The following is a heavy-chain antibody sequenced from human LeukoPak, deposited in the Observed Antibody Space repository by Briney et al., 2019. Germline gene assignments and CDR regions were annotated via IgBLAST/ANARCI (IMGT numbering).Heavy chain of an antibody. V-gene: IGHV4-39*01. CDR2: IYYSGST. Sequence: SETLSLTCTVSGGSISSSTYYWGWIRQPPGKGLEWIGSIYYSGSTYYNPSLKSRVTISVDKSNNQFSLRLSSVTAADTAVYFCASWQYSSSSAYWGQGTLVTVSS. CDR3: ASWQYSSSSAY. CDR1: GGSISSSTYY. D-gene: IGHD6-13*01. J-gene: IGHJ4*02.